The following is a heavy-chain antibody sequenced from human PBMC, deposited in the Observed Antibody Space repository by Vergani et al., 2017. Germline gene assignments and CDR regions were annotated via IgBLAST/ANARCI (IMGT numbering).Heavy chain of an antibody. CDR3: ARDGGYCSGGSCRNYYYYGMDV. Sequence: EVQLVQSGAEVKKPGATVKISCKVSGYTFTDYYMHWVQQAPGKGLEWMGLVDPEDGETIYAEKFQGRVTITADTSTDTAYMELSSLRSEDTAVYYCARDGGYCSGGSCRNYYYYGMDVWGQGTTVTVSS. J-gene: IGHJ6*02. CDR1: GYTFTDYY. D-gene: IGHD2-15*01. CDR2: VDPEDGET. V-gene: IGHV1-69-2*01.